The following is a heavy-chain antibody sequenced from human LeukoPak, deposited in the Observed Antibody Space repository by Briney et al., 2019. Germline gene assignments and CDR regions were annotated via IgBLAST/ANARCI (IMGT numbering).Heavy chain of an antibody. V-gene: IGHV3-23*01. CDR1: GFTFSSYA. Sequence: GGSLRLSCAASGFTFSSYATSWVRQAPGKGLEWVSAISGSGGSTYYADSVKGRFTISRDNARDSLYLQMNSLRDDDTSVYFCARDASALYWGRGTLVTVSS. D-gene: IGHD2-2*01. J-gene: IGHJ4*02. CDR2: ISGSGGST. CDR3: ARDASALY.